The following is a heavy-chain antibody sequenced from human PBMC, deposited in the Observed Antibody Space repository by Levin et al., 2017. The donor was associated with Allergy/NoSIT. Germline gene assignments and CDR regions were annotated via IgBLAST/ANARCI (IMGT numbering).Heavy chain of an antibody. Sequence: GESLKISCKASGYTFTGYYMHWVRQAPGQGLEWMGRINPNSGGTNYAQKFQGRVTMTRDTSISTAYMELSRLRSDDTAVYYCARDLGSGGSCPFDYWGQGTLVTVSS. V-gene: IGHV1-2*06. CDR1: GYTFTGYY. CDR3: ARDLGSGGSCPFDY. CDR2: INPNSGGT. J-gene: IGHJ4*02. D-gene: IGHD2-15*01.